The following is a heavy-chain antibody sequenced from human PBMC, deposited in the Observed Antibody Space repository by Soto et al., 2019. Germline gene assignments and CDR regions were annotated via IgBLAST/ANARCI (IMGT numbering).Heavy chain of an antibody. D-gene: IGHD2-15*01. J-gene: IGHJ6*02. CDR1: GGSISSGGYY. CDR2: IYYSGST. V-gene: IGHV4-31*03. CDR3: ARTYWTNLVAYYGMDV. Sequence: PSETLSLTCTVSGGSISSGGYYWSWIRQHPGKGLEWIGYIYYSGSTYYNPSLKSRVTISVDTSKNQFSLKLSSVTAADTAVYYCARTYWTNLVAYYGMDVWGQGTTVTVSS.